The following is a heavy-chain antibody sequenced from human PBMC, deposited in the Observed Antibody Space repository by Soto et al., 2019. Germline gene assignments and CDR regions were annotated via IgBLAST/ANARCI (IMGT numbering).Heavy chain of an antibody. J-gene: IGHJ6*03. CDR2: IYYSGST. D-gene: IGHD6-13*01. CDR1: GGSISSYY. Sequence: SETLSLTCTVSGGSISSYYWSWIRQPPGKGLEWIGYIYYSGSTNYNPSLKSRVTISVDTSKNQFSLKLSSVTAADTAVYYCARHGSSSWYFYYYYMDFWGKGTTVTVSS. V-gene: IGHV4-59*08. CDR3: ARHGSSSWYFYYYYMDF.